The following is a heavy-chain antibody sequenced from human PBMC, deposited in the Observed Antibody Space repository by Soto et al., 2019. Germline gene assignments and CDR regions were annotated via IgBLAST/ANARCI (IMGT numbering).Heavy chain of an antibody. J-gene: IGHJ4*02. V-gene: IGHV3-23*01. CDR3: AKALGRDFSDFDS. Sequence: EVQLLESGGGLVQPGGSLRLSCEASGFTFSSNAMTWVRQAPGKGLEWVSAISDSGGSTYYADSVAGRFSISRDNSRHTHYLQMNSLRAEHTAIYYCAKALGRDFSDFDSWGQGTQVTVSS. CDR2: ISDSGGST. CDR1: GFTFSSNA. D-gene: IGHD3-10*01.